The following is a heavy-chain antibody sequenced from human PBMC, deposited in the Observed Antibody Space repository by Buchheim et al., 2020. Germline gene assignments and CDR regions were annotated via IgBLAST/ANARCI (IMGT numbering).Heavy chain of an antibody. J-gene: IGHJ6*02. Sequence: EVQLVESGGGLVQPGGSLRLSCAASGFTFSSYAMSWVRQAPGKGLEWVSPISGSGGSTYYADSVKGRFTISRDNSKHSLYLPMKSLRAEDTAVYYCAKYQSGSYSPLDYYYYGMDVWGQGTT. CDR2: ISGSGGST. V-gene: IGHV3-23*04. CDR1: GFTFSSYA. CDR3: AKYQSGSYSPLDYYYYGMDV. D-gene: IGHD1-26*01.